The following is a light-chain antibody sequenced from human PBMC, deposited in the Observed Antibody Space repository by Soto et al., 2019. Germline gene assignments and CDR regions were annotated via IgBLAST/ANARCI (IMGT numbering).Light chain of an antibody. CDR1: RSDVGGYNY. V-gene: IGLV2-14*01. CDR3: SSYTSSSTLV. J-gene: IGLJ1*01. CDR2: DVS. Sequence: QSALTQPASVSGSPGQSITISCTGTRSDVGGYNYVSWYQQHAGKAPKLMIYDVSNRPSGVSNRFSGSKSGNTASLTISGLQAEDEADYYCSSYTSSSTLVFGTGTKVTVL.